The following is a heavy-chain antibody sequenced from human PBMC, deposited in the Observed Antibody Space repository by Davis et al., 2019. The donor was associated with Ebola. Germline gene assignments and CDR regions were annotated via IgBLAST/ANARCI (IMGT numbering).Heavy chain of an antibody. V-gene: IGHV3-23*01. CDR1: RFTFTTYA. J-gene: IGHJ4*02. CDR3: ARGGGYVFGQFDF. CDR2: ITGTGVST. Sequence: GESLKISCAASRFTFTTYAMSWVRQAPGKGLEWVSTITGTGVSTYYADSVKGRFTISRDNSKNTLYVQMNTLSAEDTAVYYCARGGGYVFGQFDFWGQGTLVTVSS. D-gene: IGHD4-23*01.